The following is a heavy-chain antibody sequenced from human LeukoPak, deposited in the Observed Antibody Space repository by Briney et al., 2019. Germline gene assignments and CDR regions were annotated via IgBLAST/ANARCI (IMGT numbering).Heavy chain of an antibody. J-gene: IGHJ5*02. CDR2: INPNSGGT. Sequence: GASVKVSCKTSGYTITAYYMHWVRQAPGQGLEWMGWINPNSGGTNYAQKFQGRVTMTSDTSISTAYMELSRLRSDDTAVYYRAKVRLPGDNWFDPWGQGTLVTVSS. CDR1: GYTITAYY. V-gene: IGHV1-2*02. CDR3: AKVRLPGDNWFDP.